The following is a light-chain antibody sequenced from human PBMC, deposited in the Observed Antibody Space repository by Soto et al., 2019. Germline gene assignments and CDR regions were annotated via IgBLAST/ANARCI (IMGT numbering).Light chain of an antibody. Sequence: DIQMTQSPASLSASVGDRATITCRASQGVSANFLWYQQPQGRAPKLLIYSASNLVSGVPSRVSGSGSGTNFTLTISRLQPEDFATYYCHQSYRTPHTFGPGTKLEIK. V-gene: IGKV1-39*01. CDR3: HQSYRTPHT. CDR1: QGVSAN. J-gene: IGKJ2*01. CDR2: SAS.